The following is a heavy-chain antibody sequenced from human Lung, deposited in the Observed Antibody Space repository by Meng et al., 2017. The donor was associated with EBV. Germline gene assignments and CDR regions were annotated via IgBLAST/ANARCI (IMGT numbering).Heavy chain of an antibody. CDR2: INYSGIT. D-gene: IGHD2-2*01. CDR1: GRSFSSSY. Sequence: QGQLQQGGAGLLKPSETLSLTCGVSGRSFSSSYWSWIRQPPGKGLEWIGQINYSGITNYNPSLKSRVTISVDTSKNQFSLSLNSVTAADTAVYYCARGGTSSAPFDYWGQGTLVTVSS. V-gene: IGHV4-34*01. CDR3: ARGGTSSAPFDY. J-gene: IGHJ4*02.